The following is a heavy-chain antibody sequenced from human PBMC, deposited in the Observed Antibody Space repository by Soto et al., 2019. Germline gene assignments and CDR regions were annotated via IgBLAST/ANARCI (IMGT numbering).Heavy chain of an antibody. CDR1: GYTFTIYG. Sequence: GASLKFCCKASGYTFTIYGISWVRQAPGQGLEWMGWISAYNGNTNYAQKLQGRVTMTTDTSTSTAYMELRSLRSDDTAVYYCARFAFPGGWFDPWGQGTLVTVSS. J-gene: IGHJ5*02. CDR3: ARFAFPGGWFDP. V-gene: IGHV1-18*01. CDR2: ISAYNGNT. D-gene: IGHD2-15*01.